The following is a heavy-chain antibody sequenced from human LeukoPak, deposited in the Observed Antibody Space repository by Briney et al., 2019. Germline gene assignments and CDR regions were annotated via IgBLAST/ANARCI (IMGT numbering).Heavy chain of an antibody. Sequence: GASVKVSCKASGYTFTSYDINWVRQATGQGLEWMGWMNPNSGNTGYAQKFQGRVTMTRNTSISTAYMELSSLRSEDTAVYYCARVNSGWQYYYYYYYMVVWGKGTTVTVSS. CDR1: GYTFTSYD. J-gene: IGHJ6*03. V-gene: IGHV1-8*01. CDR3: ARVNSGWQYYYYYYYMVV. CDR2: MNPNSGNT. D-gene: IGHD6-19*01.